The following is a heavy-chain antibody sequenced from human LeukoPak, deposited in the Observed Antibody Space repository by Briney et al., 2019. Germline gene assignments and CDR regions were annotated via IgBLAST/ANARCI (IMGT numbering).Heavy chain of an antibody. Sequence: GGSLRLSCAASGFTFSNFRMTWVRQAPGKGLEWVANIQGDGSEKNYVDSVKGRFTISRDNAKNSLSLQMNSLRAEDTAVYYCARGHGWLDPWGQGTLVIVSS. CDR1: GFTFSNFR. D-gene: IGHD4-17*01. CDR2: IQGDGSEK. V-gene: IGHV3-7*03. J-gene: IGHJ5*02. CDR3: ARGHGWLDP.